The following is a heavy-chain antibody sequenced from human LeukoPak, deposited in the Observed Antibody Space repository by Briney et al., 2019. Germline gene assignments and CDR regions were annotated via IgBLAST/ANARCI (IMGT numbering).Heavy chain of an antibody. J-gene: IGHJ4*02. CDR1: GGSISSYY. Sequence: SETLSLTCTVSGGSISSYYWSRIRQPPGKGLEWIGYIYYSGSTNYNPSLESRVTISVDTSKNQFSLKLSSVTAADTAVYYCAREKSSTDYFDYWGQGTLVTVSS. V-gene: IGHV4-59*01. CDR3: AREKSSTDYFDY. D-gene: IGHD4-17*01. CDR2: IYYSGST.